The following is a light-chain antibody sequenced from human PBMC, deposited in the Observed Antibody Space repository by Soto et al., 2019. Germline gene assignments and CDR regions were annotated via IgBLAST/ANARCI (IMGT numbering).Light chain of an antibody. V-gene: IGLV1-51*02. J-gene: IGLJ3*02. CDR3: GTWDSSLTIWV. Sequence: QSVLTQPPSVSAAPGQKVTISCSGSSSNIGDNYVSWYQQLPGTAPKVLIYENNKRPSGTPDRVSGSKSGTSATLGITGLQTGDEADYYCGTWDSSLTIWVFGGGTQLTVL. CDR1: SSNIGDNY. CDR2: ENN.